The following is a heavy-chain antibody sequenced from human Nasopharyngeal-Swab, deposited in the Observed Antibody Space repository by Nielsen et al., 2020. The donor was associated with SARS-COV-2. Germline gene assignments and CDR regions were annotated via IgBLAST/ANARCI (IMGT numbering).Heavy chain of an antibody. J-gene: IGHJ6*02. CDR1: GFTFRSYA. V-gene: IGHV3-23*01. Sequence: GGSLRLSCAASGFTFRSYALSWVRPAPGTGLAWVSVISGSDHTTYYADSVKGRFTISRDNSKNTVNLQMNSLRVEDTAIYYCAKDRDSGDDSDDYYHYYGMDVWGQGTPVPLFS. CDR3: AKDRDSGDDSDDYYHYYGMDV. CDR2: ISGSDHTT. D-gene: IGHD5-12*01.